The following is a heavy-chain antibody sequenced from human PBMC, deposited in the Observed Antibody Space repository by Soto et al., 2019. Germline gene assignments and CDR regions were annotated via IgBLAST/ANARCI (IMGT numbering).Heavy chain of an antibody. D-gene: IGHD1-26*01. CDR3: ARVGGRYSYYYYGMDV. J-gene: IGHJ6*02. V-gene: IGHV1-18*04. CDR1: GYTFTSYG. Sequence: ASVKVSCKASGYTFTSYGISWVRQAPGQGLEWMGWISAYNGNTNYAQKLQGRVTMTTDTSTSTAYMELRSLRSDDTAVYYCARVGGRYSYYYYGMDVWGQGTTVTVSS. CDR2: ISAYNGNT.